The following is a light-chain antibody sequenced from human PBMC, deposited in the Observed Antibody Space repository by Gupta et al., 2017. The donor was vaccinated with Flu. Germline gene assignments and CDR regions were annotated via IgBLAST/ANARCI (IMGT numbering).Light chain of an antibody. J-gene: IGKJ5*01. V-gene: IGKV2-30*01. Sequence: EVVMTQSPLSLPVTLGQPASVSCRSSQSLVYNDGNTYFHWFQQRPGQTPRRLIYKVSNRDSGVPDRFSGSGSGTDFTLKISRVEAEDVGIYYCMQGTHWPITFGQGTRLEIK. CDR3: MQGTHWPIT. CDR2: KVS. CDR1: QSLVYNDGNTY.